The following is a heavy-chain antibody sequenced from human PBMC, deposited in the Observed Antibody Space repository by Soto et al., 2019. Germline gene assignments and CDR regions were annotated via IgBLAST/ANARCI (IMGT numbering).Heavy chain of an antibody. CDR2: AFYSGST. D-gene: IGHD3-9*01. V-gene: IGHV4-34*11. J-gene: IGHJ6*02. CDR1: GGSFSGYY. CDR3: ARDKGRYDSGMDV. Sequence: SETLSLTCAVYGGSFSGYYWSWIRQPPGKGLEWIGYAFYSGSTKYNPSLKSRATISVDTSKTHFSLNLSSVTAADTAVYYCARDKGRYDSGMDVWGQGTTVTVSS.